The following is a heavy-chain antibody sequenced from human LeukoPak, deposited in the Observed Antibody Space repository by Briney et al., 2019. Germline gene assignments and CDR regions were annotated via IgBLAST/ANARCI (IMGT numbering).Heavy chain of an antibody. CDR2: INSDGSST. Sequence: GGSLRLSCAASGFTFSSYWMHWVRQAPGKGLVWVSRINSDGSSTSYADSVKGRFTISRDNAKNSLYLQMNGLRAEDTAVYYCARDLGSGSLPIDYWGQGTLVTVSS. D-gene: IGHD3-10*01. V-gene: IGHV3-74*01. CDR3: ARDLGSGSLPIDY. CDR1: GFTFSSYW. J-gene: IGHJ4*02.